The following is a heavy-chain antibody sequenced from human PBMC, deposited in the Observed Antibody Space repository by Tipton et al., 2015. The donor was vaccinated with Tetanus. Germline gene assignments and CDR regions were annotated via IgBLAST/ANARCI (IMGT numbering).Heavy chain of an antibody. V-gene: IGHV1-69*01. CDR2: ITPIFGTT. CDR1: GGTFTNYA. Sequence: QSGPEVKKPGSSVKVSCKASGGTFTNYALSWVRQAPGQGLEWVGGITPIFGTTNSAPKFQGRVTITADESTNTAYMELSSLRSEDTAVYYCARLGYCSGGSCYLIDYWGQGTLVTVSS. D-gene: IGHD2-15*01. CDR3: ARLGYCSGGSCYLIDY. J-gene: IGHJ4*02.